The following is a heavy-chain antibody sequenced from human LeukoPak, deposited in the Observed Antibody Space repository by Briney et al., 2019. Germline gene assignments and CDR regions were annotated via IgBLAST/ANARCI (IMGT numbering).Heavy chain of an antibody. V-gene: IGHV3-23*01. Sequence: GGSLRLSCAAPGFTFSSYAMSWVRQAPGKGLEWVSAINGSGCSTYYADSVKGRFTISTDNSKNTLFLQMNSLRAEDTAVYYCAKDGSYVGYFDYWGQGTLVTVSS. CDR1: GFTFSSYA. CDR3: AKDGSYVGYFDY. D-gene: IGHD2-15*01. CDR2: INGSGCST. J-gene: IGHJ4*02.